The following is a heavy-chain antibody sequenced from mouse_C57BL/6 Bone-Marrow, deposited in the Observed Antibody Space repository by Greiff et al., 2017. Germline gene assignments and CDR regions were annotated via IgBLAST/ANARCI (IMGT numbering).Heavy chain of an antibody. J-gene: IGHJ2*01. Sequence: VQLQQSGAELAKPGASVKLSCKASGYTFTSYWMHWVKQRPGQGLEWIGYINPSSGYNKYNQKFKDKATLTADKSSSTAYMQLSSLTYEDSAVYYCSRSRLLYYFDYWGQGTTLTVSS. CDR1: GYTFTSYW. D-gene: IGHD3-2*02. CDR2: INPSSGYN. CDR3: SRSRLLYYFDY. V-gene: IGHV1-7*01.